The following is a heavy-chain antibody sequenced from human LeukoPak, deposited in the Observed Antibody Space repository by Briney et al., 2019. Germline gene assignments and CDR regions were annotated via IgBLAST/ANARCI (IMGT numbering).Heavy chain of an antibody. V-gene: IGHV1-69*01. CDR3: AREPAVTNEPNYYYYYYMDV. CDR2: IIPIFGTA. J-gene: IGHJ6*03. CDR1: GGTFSSYA. Sequence: GSSVKVSCKASGGTFSSYAISWVRQAPGQGLEWMGGIIPIFGTANYAQKFQGRVTITADESTSTAYMELSSLRSEDTAVYYCAREPAVTNEPNYYYYYYMDVWGKGTTVTVSS. D-gene: IGHD4-17*01.